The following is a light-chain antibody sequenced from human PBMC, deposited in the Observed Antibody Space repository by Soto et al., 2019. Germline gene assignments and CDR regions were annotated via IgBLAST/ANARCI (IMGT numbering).Light chain of an antibody. Sequence: DIQMTQSPSSVSASVGDRVTITCRASQAISTWLAWYQQKPGKAPKLLNYAASNLQTGVPSRFSGSGSGTDFTLTSSSLQPEEFATYYYQQSNSFPRTFGQGTKVEIK. J-gene: IGKJ1*01. CDR2: AAS. V-gene: IGKV1-12*01. CDR3: QQSNSFPRT. CDR1: QAISTW.